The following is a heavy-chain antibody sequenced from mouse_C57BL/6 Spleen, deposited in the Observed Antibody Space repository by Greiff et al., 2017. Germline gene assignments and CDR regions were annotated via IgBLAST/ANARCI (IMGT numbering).Heavy chain of an antibody. V-gene: IGHV1-62-2*01. J-gene: IGHJ2*01. Sequence: VQLLQSGAELVKPGASVKLSCTASGFTFTEYTIHWVKQRPGQGLEWIGWFYPGSGSIKYNEKFKDNATLTADKSSSTVYMELSRLTSEDSAVYFCARHEEAQLGRGCFDYWGQGTTLTVSS. CDR1: GFTFTEYT. CDR3: ARHEEAQLGRGCFDY. D-gene: IGHD4-1*02. CDR2: FYPGSGSI.